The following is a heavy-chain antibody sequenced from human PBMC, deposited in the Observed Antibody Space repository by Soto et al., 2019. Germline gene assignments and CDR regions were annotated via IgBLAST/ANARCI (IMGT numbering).Heavy chain of an antibody. CDR3: ARAKTTLIIPDNF. CDR1: GGSISSSSYY. D-gene: IGHD3-22*01. V-gene: IGHV4-39*07. J-gene: IGHJ4*02. Sequence: PSETLSLTCTVSGGSISSSSYYWGWIRQPPGKGLEWIGSIYYNGTTNYSPSLKSRVTISLDTSKNQFSLNLSSVTAADTAIYYCARAKTTLIIPDNFWGQGTLVTAPQ. CDR2: IYYNGTT.